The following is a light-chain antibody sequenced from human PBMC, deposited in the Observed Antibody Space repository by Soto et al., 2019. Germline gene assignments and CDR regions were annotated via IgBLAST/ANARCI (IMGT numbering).Light chain of an antibody. V-gene: IGKV1-27*01. CDR1: QGISNY. CDR3: QRHNSAPPVS. J-gene: IGKJ3*01. CDR2: AAS. Sequence: DIQMTQSPSSLSASVGDRVNITCRASQGISNYLAWYQQKPGKAPQLLIYAASTLQSGVPSRFSGSGSGTDFTLTISSLQPEDVATYYCQRHNSAPPVSFGPGTKVDPK.